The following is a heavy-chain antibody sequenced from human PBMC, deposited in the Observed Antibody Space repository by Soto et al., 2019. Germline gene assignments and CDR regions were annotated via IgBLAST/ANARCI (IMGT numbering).Heavy chain of an antibody. CDR1: GGSISGNNQY. CDR3: ARGMTTVTYDAFDI. Sequence: SETLSLTCSVSGGSISGNNQYWGWIRQPPGQELEWIASIYYKGSTYERPSLKSRVTISVDTSKNQFSLKLSSVTAADTAVYYCARGMTTVTYDAFDIWGQGTMVTVSS. V-gene: IGHV4-39*01. CDR2: IYYKGST. D-gene: IGHD4-17*01. J-gene: IGHJ3*02.